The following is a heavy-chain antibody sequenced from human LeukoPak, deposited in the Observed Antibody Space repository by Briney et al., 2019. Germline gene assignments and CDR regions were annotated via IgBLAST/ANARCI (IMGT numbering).Heavy chain of an antibody. CDR1: GYTFTSYG. D-gene: IGHD5-24*01. Sequence: WASVKVSCKASGYTFTSYGISWVRQAPGQGLEWVGGIIPIFGTANYPRKLQGRVTITTDESTRTAYMELSSLRSEDTAVYCATQIDGYNFIFDYWGQGTPVTVSS. V-gene: IGHV1-69*05. CDR3: ATQIDGYNFIFDY. J-gene: IGHJ4*02. CDR2: IIPIFGTA.